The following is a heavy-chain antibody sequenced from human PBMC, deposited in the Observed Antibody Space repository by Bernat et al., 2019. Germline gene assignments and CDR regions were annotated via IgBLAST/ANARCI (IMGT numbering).Heavy chain of an antibody. V-gene: IGHV3-30*18. CDR1: GFTFSSYG. J-gene: IGHJ4*02. CDR3: AKDSREYSSSSGFDY. D-gene: IGHD6-6*01. CDR2: ISYDGSNK. Sequence: QVQLVESGGGLVKPGGSLRLSCAASGFTFSSYGMHWVRQAPGKGLEWVAVISYDGSNKYYADSVKGRFTISRDNSKNTLYLQMNSLRAEDTAVYYCAKDSREYSSSSGFDYWGQGTLVTVSS.